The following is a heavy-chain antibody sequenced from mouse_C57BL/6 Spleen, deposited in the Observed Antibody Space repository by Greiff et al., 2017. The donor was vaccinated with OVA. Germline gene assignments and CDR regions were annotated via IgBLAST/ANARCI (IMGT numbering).Heavy chain of an antibody. CDR2: INPSTGGT. J-gene: IGHJ2*01. CDR1: GYSFTGYY. CDR3: ARGGGYQGYFDY. Sequence: VQLQQSGPELVKPGASVKISCKASGYSFTGYYMNWVKQSPEKSLEWIGEINPSTGGTTYNQKFKAKATLTVDKSSSTAYMQLKSLTSEDSAVYDCARGGGYQGYFDYWGQGTTLTVSS. D-gene: IGHD2-2*01. V-gene: IGHV1-42*01.